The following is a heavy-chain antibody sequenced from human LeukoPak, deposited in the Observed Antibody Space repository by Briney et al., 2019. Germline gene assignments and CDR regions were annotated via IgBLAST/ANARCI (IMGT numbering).Heavy chain of an antibody. J-gene: IGHJ6*02. CDR3: ARGEEITIFGVVTYGMDV. D-gene: IGHD3-3*01. CDR2: ISSSSSYI. Sequence: PGGSLRLSCAASGFTFSSYSMTWVRQAPGKGLEWVSSISSSSSYIYYADSVKGRFTISRDNAKNSLYLQMNSLRAEDTAVYYCARGEEITIFGVVTYGMDVWGQGTTVTVSS. V-gene: IGHV3-21*01. CDR1: GFTFSSYS.